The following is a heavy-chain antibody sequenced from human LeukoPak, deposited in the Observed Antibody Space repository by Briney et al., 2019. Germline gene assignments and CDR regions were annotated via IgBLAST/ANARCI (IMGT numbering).Heavy chain of an antibody. V-gene: IGHV4-4*07. J-gene: IGHJ5*02. Sequence: SETLSLTCTVSGGSISSYYWSWIRQPAGKGLEWIGRIYTSGSTNYNPSLKSRVTMSVDTSKNQFSLKLSSVTAADTAVYYCARMEQDILTGPYPSWFDPWGQGTLVTVSS. CDR1: GGSISSYY. D-gene: IGHD3-9*01. CDR2: IYTSGST. CDR3: ARMEQDILTGPYPSWFDP.